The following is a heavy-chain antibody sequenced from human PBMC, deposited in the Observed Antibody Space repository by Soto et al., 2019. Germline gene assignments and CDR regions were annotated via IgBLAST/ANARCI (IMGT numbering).Heavy chain of an antibody. Sequence: PGGSLRLSCAASGFTFSSYAMHWVRQAPGKGLEWVAVISYDGSNKYYADSVKGRFTISRDNSKNTLYLQMNSLRAEDTAVYYCARITEDYDFWSGDLRSYYYYGMDVWGQGTTVTVSS. D-gene: IGHD3-3*01. CDR3: ARITEDYDFWSGDLRSYYYYGMDV. V-gene: IGHV3-30-3*01. J-gene: IGHJ6*02. CDR1: GFTFSSYA. CDR2: ISYDGSNK.